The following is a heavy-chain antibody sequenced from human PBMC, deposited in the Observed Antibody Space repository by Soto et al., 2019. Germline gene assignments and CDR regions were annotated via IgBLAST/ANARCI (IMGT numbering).Heavy chain of an antibody. CDR1: GGSLSSSTYY. Sequence: SETLSLTCTVSGGSLSSSTYYWGWIRQPPGKGLEWIGSMYSGGNTYYNPSLKSRVTVSVDTSKNHFSLKLTSVTAADTAMYYCARQPYDSTGYYYGARGQGTLVTVSS. D-gene: IGHD3-22*01. CDR3: ARQPYDSTGYYYGA. CDR2: MYSGGNT. J-gene: IGHJ4*02. V-gene: IGHV4-39*01.